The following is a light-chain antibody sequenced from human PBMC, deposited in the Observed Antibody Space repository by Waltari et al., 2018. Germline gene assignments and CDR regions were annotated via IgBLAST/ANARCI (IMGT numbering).Light chain of an antibody. CDR2: GAS. CDR3: QQYSSWPPT. Sequence: EIVLTQSPATLSLSPGEGATLSCRASQSVSSNLAWHQQKPGQAPRLLIYGASSRATGIPARFSGSGSGTEFTLTISSLQSEDFAVYYCQQYSSWPPTFGPGTKVDIK. CDR1: QSVSSN. J-gene: IGKJ3*01. V-gene: IGKV3-15*01.